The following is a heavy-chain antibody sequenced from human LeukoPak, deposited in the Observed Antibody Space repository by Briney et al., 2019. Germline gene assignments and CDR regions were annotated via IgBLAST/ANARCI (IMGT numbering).Heavy chain of an antibody. D-gene: IGHD2-2*01. CDR2: IYYSGST. CDR3: ARFADCSSTTCYDH. Sequence: PSETLSLTCTVSGGSISSSIYYWGWIRQPPGKGLEWIGSIYYSGSTYYNPSLKSRVIISVDTSKNQFSLKLKSVTAADMAVYYCARFADCSSTTCYDHWGQGTLVTVSS. V-gene: IGHV4-39*01. J-gene: IGHJ4*02. CDR1: GGSISSSIYY.